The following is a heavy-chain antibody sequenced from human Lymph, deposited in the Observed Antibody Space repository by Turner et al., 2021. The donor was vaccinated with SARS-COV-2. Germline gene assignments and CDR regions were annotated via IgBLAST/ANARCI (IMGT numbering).Heavy chain of an antibody. CDR3: ARGSAGGDV. Sequence: QFQLVKSGGGVVQLGTSLILCCAASGFTFSSYGMHWVRQAPDKGLGWVAFIWYDGSNEYYAEYVKGRFTISRDNSKNTLYLQMNSRGAEDTAVYYCARGSAGGDVWGQGTTVTVSS. V-gene: IGHV3-33*01. CDR1: GFTFSSYG. CDR2: IWYDGSNE. D-gene: IGHD6-13*01. J-gene: IGHJ6*02.